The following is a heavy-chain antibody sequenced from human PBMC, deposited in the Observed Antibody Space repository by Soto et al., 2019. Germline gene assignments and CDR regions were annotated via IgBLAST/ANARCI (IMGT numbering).Heavy chain of an antibody. V-gene: IGHV4-34*01. Sequence: SETLSLTCAVYGGSFSGYYWSWIRQPPGKGLEWIGEINHSGSTNYNPSLKSRVTISVDTSKNQFSLKLSSVTAADTAVYYCARGYGGSHALDYWGQGTLVTVSS. CDR2: INHSGST. D-gene: IGHD5-12*01. CDR1: GGSFSGYY. J-gene: IGHJ4*02. CDR3: ARGYGGSHALDY.